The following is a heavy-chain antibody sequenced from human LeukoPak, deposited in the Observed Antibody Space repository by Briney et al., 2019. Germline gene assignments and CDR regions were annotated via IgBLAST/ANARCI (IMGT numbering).Heavy chain of an antibody. J-gene: IGHJ4*02. CDR2: ISAYNGNT. V-gene: IGHV1-18*01. D-gene: IGHD3-10*01. Sequence: GASVKVSCKASGYIFTGYGISWVRQAPGQGLEWMGWISAYNGNTNYAQKFQGRVTMTTETFTRTAYMELRSLRSDDAAVYYCARIDLAYGSGTYYSSYFEYWGQGTLVTVSS. CDR3: ARIDLAYGSGTYYSSYFEY. CDR1: GYIFTGYG.